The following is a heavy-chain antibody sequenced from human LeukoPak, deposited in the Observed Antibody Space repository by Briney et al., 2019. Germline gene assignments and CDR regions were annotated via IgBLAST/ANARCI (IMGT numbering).Heavy chain of an antibody. Sequence: SETLSLTCTVSGYSISSGYYWGWIRQPPGKGLEWIGSIYHSGSTYYNPSLNSRVTISVDTSKNQFSLKLSSVTAADTAVYYCARDRLWFGEWGDAFDIWGQGTMVTVSS. D-gene: IGHD3-10*01. CDR3: ARDRLWFGEWGDAFDI. J-gene: IGHJ3*02. V-gene: IGHV4-38-2*02. CDR2: IYHSGST. CDR1: GYSISSGYY.